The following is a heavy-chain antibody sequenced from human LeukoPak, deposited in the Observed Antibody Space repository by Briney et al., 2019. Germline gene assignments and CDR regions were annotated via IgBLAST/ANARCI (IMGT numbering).Heavy chain of an antibody. D-gene: IGHD2-2*01. CDR2: ISWNSGSI. J-gene: IGHJ4*02. CDR3: TKSGCSSTACYYNK. CDR1: GFAFDDYA. V-gene: IGHV3-9*03. Sequence: GGSLRLSCAASGFAFDDYAMHWVRQAPGKGLEWVSGISWNSGSIGYADSVKGRFTISRDNAKNSLYLQMNSLRAEDMAFYYCTKSGCSSTACYYNKWGQGTLVTVPS.